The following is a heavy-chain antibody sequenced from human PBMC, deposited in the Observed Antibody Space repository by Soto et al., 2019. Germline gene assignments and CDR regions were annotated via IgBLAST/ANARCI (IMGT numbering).Heavy chain of an antibody. CDR3: ARGVVY. CDR1: GFNFSNYD. CDR2: ISGTGFTT. Sequence: DVQLVESGGGWGQPGGSLRLSCAASGFNFSNYDMNWIRQAPGGGLEWIAFISGTGFTTYYADSAWPWVNISRDNSQGALFLYMASLTVDDSVIYFWARGVVYWGQGVPVTVSS. J-gene: IGHJ4*02. V-gene: IGHV3-48*03.